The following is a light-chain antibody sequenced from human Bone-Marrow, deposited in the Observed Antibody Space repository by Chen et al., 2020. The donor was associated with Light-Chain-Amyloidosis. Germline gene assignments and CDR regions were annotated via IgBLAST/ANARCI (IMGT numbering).Light chain of an antibody. CDR3: SSITDSTTWV. CDR1: SSDIGGNKY. J-gene: IGLJ3*02. V-gene: IGLV2-14*03. Sequence: QSALSQPASVFGSPGQSITISCTGSSSDIGGNKYVSWYQHYPGKAPRLMIYDVNNRPSGVPKRCSGAKSGSTASLTISGLQAEDEAAYYCSSITDSTTWVFGGGTKVTVL. CDR2: DVN.